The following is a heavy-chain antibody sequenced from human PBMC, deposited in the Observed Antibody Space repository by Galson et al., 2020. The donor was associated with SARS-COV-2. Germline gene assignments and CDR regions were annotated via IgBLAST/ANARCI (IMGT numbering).Heavy chain of an antibody. Sequence: SETLSLTCTVSGGSISSSSYYWGWIRQPPGKGLEWIGSIYYSGSTYYNPSLKSRVTISVDTSKNQFSLKLSSVTAADTAVYYCAREVVSRSDGSGSYRHTLFDPWGQGTLVTVSS. CDR2: IYYSGST. V-gene: IGHV4-39*07. CDR3: AREVVSRSDGSGSYRHTLFDP. J-gene: IGHJ5*02. CDR1: GGSISSSSYY. D-gene: IGHD3-10*01.